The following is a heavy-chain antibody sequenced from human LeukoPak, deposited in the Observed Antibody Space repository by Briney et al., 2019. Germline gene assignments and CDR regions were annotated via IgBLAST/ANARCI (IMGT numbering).Heavy chain of an antibody. D-gene: IGHD2-21*01. V-gene: IGHV4-59*08. CDR2: IYYSGST. Sequence: SETLSLTCTVSGGSISSYSWNWIRQPPGKGLEWIGYIYYSGSTNYNPSLKSRVTISVDTSKNQFSLKLSSVTAADTAVYYCVRPRGEAWYVDLWGRGTLVIVSS. CDR3: VRPRGEAWYVDL. J-gene: IGHJ2*01. CDR1: GGSISSYS.